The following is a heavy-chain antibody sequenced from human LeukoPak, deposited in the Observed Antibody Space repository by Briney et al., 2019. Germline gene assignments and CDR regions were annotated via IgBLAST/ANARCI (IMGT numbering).Heavy chain of an antibody. Sequence: PSETLSLTCTVSGGSLSSRSHYWGWIRQPPGQGLEWIGSLSNSGNTYYNPSLKSRVTISVDTSKNEFSLKLSSVTAADTAVYYCVRWTAGTTEDSWGQGTLVIVSS. J-gene: IGHJ4*02. CDR2: LSNSGNT. V-gene: IGHV4-39*01. D-gene: IGHD1-1*01. CDR1: GGSLSSRSHY. CDR3: VRWTAGTTEDS.